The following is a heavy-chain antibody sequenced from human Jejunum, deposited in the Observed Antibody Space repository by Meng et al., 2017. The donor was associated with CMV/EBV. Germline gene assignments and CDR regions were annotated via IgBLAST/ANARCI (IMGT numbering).Heavy chain of an antibody. D-gene: IGHD2-8*01. CDR3: ATNAFDY. CDR2: INTDNGDT. J-gene: IGHJ4*02. V-gene: IGHV1-3*04. Sequence: SGKISCKSSGYPFTNYPRHGVRQAPGQSLEWMAWINTDNGDTRFSQHLQGRVTISTDTSATTAYMELSSLRLDDTAIYYCATNAFDYWGQGTLVTVSS. CDR1: GYPFTNYP.